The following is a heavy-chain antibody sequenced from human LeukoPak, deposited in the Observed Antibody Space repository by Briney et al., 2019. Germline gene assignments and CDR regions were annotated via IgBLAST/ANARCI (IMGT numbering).Heavy chain of an antibody. V-gene: IGHV3-23*01. CDR3: ARDWSRGSGSHYYMDV. J-gene: IGHJ6*03. Sequence: PGGSLRLSCAASGFAFSSYAMSWVRQAPGMGLEWVSAISGSGSSTYYADSVKGRFTISRDNAKNSLYLQMNSLRAEDTAVYYCARDWSRGSGSHYYMDVWGKGTTVTVSS. D-gene: IGHD3-10*01. CDR1: GFAFSSYA. CDR2: ISGSGSST.